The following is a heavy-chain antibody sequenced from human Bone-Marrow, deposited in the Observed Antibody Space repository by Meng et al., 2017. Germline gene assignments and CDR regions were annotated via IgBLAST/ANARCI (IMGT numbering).Heavy chain of an antibody. Sequence: GESLTISCAASGFTFDDYAMHWVRQAPGKGLEWVSLISWDGGSTYYADSVKGRFTISRDNSKNSLYLQMNSLRAEDTALYYCAKDVMVRGTYFDAFDIWGQGTMVTVSS. CDR2: ISWDGGST. V-gene: IGHV3-43D*03. D-gene: IGHD3-10*01. CDR1: GFTFDDYA. J-gene: IGHJ3*02. CDR3: AKDVMVRGTYFDAFDI.